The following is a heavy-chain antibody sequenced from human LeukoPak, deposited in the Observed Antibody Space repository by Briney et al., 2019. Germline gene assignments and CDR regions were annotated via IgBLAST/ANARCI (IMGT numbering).Heavy chain of an antibody. D-gene: IGHD3-22*01. V-gene: IGHV3-33*08. J-gene: IGHJ4*02. CDR2: IWYDGSRK. CDR3: ARDPTAYYDSSGYYLNTIDF. Sequence: GGSLRLSCAASRFTFSSYEMNWVRQAPGKGLEWVAVIWYDGSRKYYGESVKGRFTISRDNSKNTLYLQMNSLRAEDRAVYYCARDPTAYYDSSGYYLNTIDFWGQGTLVTVSS. CDR1: RFTFSSYE.